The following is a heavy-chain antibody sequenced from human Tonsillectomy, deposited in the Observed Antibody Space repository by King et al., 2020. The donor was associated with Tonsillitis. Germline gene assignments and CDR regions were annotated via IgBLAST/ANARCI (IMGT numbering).Heavy chain of an antibody. CDR1: GFTFSSFW. V-gene: IGHV3-7*03. CDR3: ARDILYPGSFVYFDY. J-gene: IGHJ4*02. CDR2: INQDGTDN. Sequence: VQLVESGGGLVQPGGSLRLSCAASGFTFSSFWMSWVCQAPGKGLEWLANINQDGTDNYYVDSVKGRFTISRDNAKHSLYLQLNSLRAEDTAVYYCARDILYPGSFVYFDYWGQGTLVTVSS. D-gene: IGHD3-10*01.